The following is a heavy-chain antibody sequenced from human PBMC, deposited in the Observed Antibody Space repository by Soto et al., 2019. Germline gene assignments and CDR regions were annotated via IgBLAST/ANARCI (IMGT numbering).Heavy chain of an antibody. CDR2: ISGSGSST. CDR1: GFTFNSYA. J-gene: IGHJ6*03. CDR3: AKEYYYSMDV. V-gene: IGHV3-23*01. Sequence: GGSLRLSCAASGFTFNSYAMSWVRQAPGKGLEWVSAISGSGSSTYYADSVKGRFTVSWDNSRNTLYLQMNSLRAEDTAIYYCAKEYYYSMDVWGKGTTVTVSS.